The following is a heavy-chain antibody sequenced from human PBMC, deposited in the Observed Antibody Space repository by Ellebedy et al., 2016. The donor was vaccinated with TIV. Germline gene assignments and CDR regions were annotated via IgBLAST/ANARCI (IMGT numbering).Heavy chain of an antibody. V-gene: IGHV3-20*04. Sequence: PGGSLRLSCAASGFTFDDYGMSRVRQAPGKGLEWVSGINWNVGSTGYADSVKGRFTISRDNAKNSLYLQMNSLRAEDTALYYCAREGVGAVAAFDIWGQGTMVTVSS. CDR3: AREGVGAVAAFDI. J-gene: IGHJ3*02. CDR1: GFTFDDYG. D-gene: IGHD1-26*01. CDR2: INWNVGST.